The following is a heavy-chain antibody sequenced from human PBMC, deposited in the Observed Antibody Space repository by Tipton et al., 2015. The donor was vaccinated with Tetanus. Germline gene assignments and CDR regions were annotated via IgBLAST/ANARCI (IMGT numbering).Heavy chain of an antibody. Sequence: TLSLTCTVSGGSISSYYWRWLRQPPGKGLDWIGYIYYSGSTNYNPSLKSRVTISVDTSKNQFSLKLSSVTAADTAVYYWARAPVVGDFDYWGQGTLVTVSS. V-gene: IGHV4-59*01. CDR2: IYYSGST. J-gene: IGHJ4*02. CDR1: GGSISSYY. D-gene: IGHD2-15*01. CDR3: ARAPVVGDFDY.